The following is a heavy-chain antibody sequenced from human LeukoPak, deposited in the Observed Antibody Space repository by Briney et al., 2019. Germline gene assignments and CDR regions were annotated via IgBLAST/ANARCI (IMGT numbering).Heavy chain of an antibody. J-gene: IGHJ4*02. CDR2: TRNKANSHTT. CDR3: VGGGSSGLIAY. V-gene: IGHV3-72*01. D-gene: IGHD6-19*01. CDR1: GFTFSDHY. Sequence: GGSLRLSCAASGFTFSDHYMDWVRQAPGRGLEWVARTRNKANSHTTEYAASVKGRFTISRDDSKNSLYLQMNSLKTEDTAVYYCVGGGSSGLIAYWGQGTLVTVPS.